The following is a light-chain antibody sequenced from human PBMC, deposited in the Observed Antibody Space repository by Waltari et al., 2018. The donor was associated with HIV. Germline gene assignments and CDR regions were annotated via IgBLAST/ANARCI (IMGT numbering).Light chain of an antibody. J-gene: IGLJ3*02. CDR2: SNE. Sequence: QSVLTQPPSASGTPGQRVTISCSGSSSNIRSNTVSWYQQLPGPAPKLLIYSNEQRPSGVPDRFSGSKSGTSASRAISGLQSEDEADYYCAAWDDSLNGWVFGGGTKLTVL. CDR1: SSNIRSNT. CDR3: AAWDDSLNGWV. V-gene: IGLV1-44*01.